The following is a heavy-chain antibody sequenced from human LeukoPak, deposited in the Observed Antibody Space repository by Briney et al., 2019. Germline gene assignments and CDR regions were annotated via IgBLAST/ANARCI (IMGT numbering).Heavy chain of an antibody. Sequence: SETLSLTCAVYGGSFSGYYWSWIRQPPGKGLEWIGEINHSGSTNYNPSLKSRVTISVDTSKNQFSLELSSVTAADTAVYYCARPFSGGDLSYWGQGTLVTVSS. CDR3: ARPFSGGDLSY. V-gene: IGHV4-34*01. CDR2: INHSGST. D-gene: IGHD2-21*01. CDR1: GGSFSGYY. J-gene: IGHJ4*02.